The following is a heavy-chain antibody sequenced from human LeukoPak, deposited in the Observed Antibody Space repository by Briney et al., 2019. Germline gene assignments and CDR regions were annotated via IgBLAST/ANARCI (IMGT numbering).Heavy chain of an antibody. V-gene: IGHV3-11*04. Sequence: PGGSLRLSCAASGFTFSDYYMSWIRQAPGKGLEWVSYISSSGSMISDADSVKGRFTISRDNAKNSLYLQMNSLRAEDTAVYYCARLYSSGWRYFDYWGQGTLVTVSS. CDR2: ISSSGSMI. J-gene: IGHJ4*02. D-gene: IGHD6-19*01. CDR1: GFTFSDYY. CDR3: ARLYSSGWRYFDY.